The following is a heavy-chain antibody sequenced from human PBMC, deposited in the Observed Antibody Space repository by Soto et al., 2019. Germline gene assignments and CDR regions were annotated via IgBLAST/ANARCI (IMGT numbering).Heavy chain of an antibody. J-gene: IGHJ4*02. V-gene: IGHV2-5*02. Sequence: QITLKESGPTLVKPTQTLTLTCTFSGFSLSTSGVGVGWIRQPPGKALEWLALIYWDDDKRYSPSLKSRLTITEDTSKNQVVLTMTNMDPVDTATYYCAHVDHCSSTSCYITVFDYWGQGTLVTVSS. CDR3: AHVDHCSSTSCYITVFDY. CDR1: GFSLSTSGVG. D-gene: IGHD2-2*02. CDR2: IYWDDDK.